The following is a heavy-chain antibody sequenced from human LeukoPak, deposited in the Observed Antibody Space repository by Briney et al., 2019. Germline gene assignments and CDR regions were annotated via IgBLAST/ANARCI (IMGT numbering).Heavy chain of an antibody. J-gene: IGHJ4*02. CDR3: ARERTLDY. CDR2: IKQDGSEK. V-gene: IGHV3-7*01. D-gene: IGHD1-14*01. Sequence: GVSLRLSCAASGFTFSNYWMSWVRQAPGKGLEWVANIKQDGSEKYYVDSVKGRFTISRDNVKNSLYLQMNSLRAEDTAVYYCARERTLDYWGQGTLVTVSS. CDR1: GFTFSNYW.